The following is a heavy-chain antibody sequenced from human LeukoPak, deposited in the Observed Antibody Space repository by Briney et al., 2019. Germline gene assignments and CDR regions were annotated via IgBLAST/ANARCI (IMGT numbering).Heavy chain of an antibody. J-gene: IGHJ5*02. CDR3: ARDLSGDYGPNWFDP. CDR2: IYTSGST. Sequence: PSETLSLTCTVSGDSISSGDYYWSWFRQPAGKGLEWIGRIYTSGSTNCNPSLKSRVTISVDTSKNQFSLKLSSVTAADTAVYYYARDLSGDYGPNWFDPWGQGTLVTVSS. D-gene: IGHD4-17*01. V-gene: IGHV4-61*02. CDR1: GDSISSGDYY.